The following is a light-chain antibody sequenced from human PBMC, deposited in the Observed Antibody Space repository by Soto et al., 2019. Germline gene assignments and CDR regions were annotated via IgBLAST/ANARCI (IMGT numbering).Light chain of an antibody. CDR1: QSVSSY. Sequence: EIVLTQSPATLSLSPGERATLSCRASQSVSSYLAWYQQKPGQAPRLVIYGASIRATGIPDRFGGSGSGTDFTLTISRLEPEDFAVYYCHQYGDSPLFGPGTKVDIK. V-gene: IGKV3-20*01. J-gene: IGKJ3*01. CDR3: HQYGDSPL. CDR2: GAS.